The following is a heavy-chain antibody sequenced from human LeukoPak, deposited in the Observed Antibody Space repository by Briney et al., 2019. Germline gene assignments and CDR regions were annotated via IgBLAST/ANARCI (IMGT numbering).Heavy chain of an antibody. Sequence: GGSLRLSCAASGFTFSSYWMSWVRQAPGKGLEWVANIKQDGSEKYYVDSVKGRFTISRDNAKNSLYLQMNSLRAKDTAVYYCARAFYDSSSYYYPWGQGTLVTVSS. J-gene: IGHJ5*02. V-gene: IGHV3-7*03. CDR3: ARAFYDSSSYYYP. CDR1: GFTFSSYW. CDR2: IKQDGSEK. D-gene: IGHD3-22*01.